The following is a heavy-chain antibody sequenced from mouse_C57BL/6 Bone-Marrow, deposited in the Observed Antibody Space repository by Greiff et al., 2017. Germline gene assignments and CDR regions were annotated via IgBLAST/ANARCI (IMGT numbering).Heavy chain of an antibody. V-gene: IGHV1-42*01. CDR3: ARNDGFAY. CDR2: INPSTGGT. CDR1: GYSFTGYY. J-gene: IGHJ3*01. D-gene: IGHD2-12*01. Sequence: VQLQQSGPELVKPGASVKISCKASGYSFTGYYMNWVKQSTEKSLEWIGEINPSTGGTTYNQKFKAKATLTVDKSSSTAYMQLKSLTSEDSAVYYCARNDGFAYWGQGTLVTVSA.